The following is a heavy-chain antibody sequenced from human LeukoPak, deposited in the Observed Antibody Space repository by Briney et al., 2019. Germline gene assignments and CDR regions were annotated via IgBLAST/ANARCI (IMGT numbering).Heavy chain of an antibody. D-gene: IGHD1-26*01. Sequence: PSETLSLTCTVSGGSISTYYWRWIRQSPGKGLEWIGYICYSGGTNYHPSLKSRVMSKNQFSLNLRSVTAEDTAVYYCATGGIVGATNRAWDDDAFDIWGQGTMVTVSS. J-gene: IGHJ3*02. CDR3: ATGGIVGATNRAWDDDAFDI. CDR1: GGSISTYY. CDR2: ICYSGGT. V-gene: IGHV4-59*01.